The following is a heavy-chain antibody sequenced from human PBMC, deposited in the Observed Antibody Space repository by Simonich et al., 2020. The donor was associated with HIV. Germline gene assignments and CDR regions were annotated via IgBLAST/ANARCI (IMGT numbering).Heavy chain of an antibody. J-gene: IGHJ4*02. CDR2: INHSATT. CDR1: GGSFSGYY. V-gene: IGHV4-34*01. D-gene: IGHD5-12*01. Sequence: QVHLQQWGAGLLKPSETLSLTCAVYGGSFSGYYWNWIRQPPGKGLEWIGEINHSATTNYNPSLKSRVTISVDTSKNQFSLKLSSVTAADTAMYYCTRRSGYDFDYWGQGTLVTVSS. CDR3: TRRSGYDFDY.